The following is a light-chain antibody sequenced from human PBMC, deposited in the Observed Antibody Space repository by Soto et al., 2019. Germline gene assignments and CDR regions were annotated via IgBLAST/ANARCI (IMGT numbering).Light chain of an antibody. Sequence: ALTEPASGCGSIGQSITISCTGTSSDVGGYNYVSWYQQHPGKAPKLMIYDVSNRPSGVSNRFSGSKSGNTASLTISGLQAEDEADYYCSSYTSSSTRVFGTGTKVTVL. CDR1: SSDVGGYNY. CDR2: DVS. CDR3: SSYTSSSTRV. J-gene: IGLJ1*01. V-gene: IGLV2-14*01.